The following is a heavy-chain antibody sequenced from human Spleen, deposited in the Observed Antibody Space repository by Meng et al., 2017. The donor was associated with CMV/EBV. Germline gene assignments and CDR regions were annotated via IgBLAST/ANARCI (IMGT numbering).Heavy chain of an antibody. CDR3: AKGDQPSYYYYGMDV. V-gene: IGHV3-21*01. CDR1: GFTFSSYS. CDR2: ISTTSTYI. Sequence: GGSLRLSCAASGFTFSSYSMHWVRQAPEKELEWVSSISTTSTYIYCAGSVRGRFTISRDNAKNSLSLQMHSLRAEDTAVYYCAKGDQPSYYYYGMDVWGQGTTVTVSS. J-gene: IGHJ6*02. D-gene: IGHD2-2*01.